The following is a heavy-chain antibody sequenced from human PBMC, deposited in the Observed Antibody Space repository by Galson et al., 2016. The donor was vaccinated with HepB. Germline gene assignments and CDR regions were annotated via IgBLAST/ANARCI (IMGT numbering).Heavy chain of an antibody. Sequence: SLRLSCAASGFTFSSYGMHWVRQAPGKGLEWVAVIWYDGSNKYYADSVKGRFTISRDNSKNTLYLQMNSLRAEDTAVYYCASRGFYGSLDNWGQGTLVTVSS. J-gene: IGHJ4*02. CDR3: ASRGFYGSLDN. CDR2: IWYDGSNK. V-gene: IGHV3-33*01. CDR1: GFTFSSYG. D-gene: IGHD6-25*01.